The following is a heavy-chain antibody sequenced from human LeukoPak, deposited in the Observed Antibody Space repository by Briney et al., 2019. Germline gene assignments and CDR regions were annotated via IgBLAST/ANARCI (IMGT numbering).Heavy chain of an antibody. CDR2: IFYDGDT. Sequence: KPSETLSLTCTVSGGSISSYYWGWIRQPPGKGLEWIGTIFYDGDTYYSPSLKSRVTVSVDTSKNQFSLKLSSVTAADTAVYYCARGSRGIAAAGDYFDYWGQGTLVTVSS. CDR3: ARGSRGIAAAGDYFDY. CDR1: GGSISSYY. D-gene: IGHD6-13*01. J-gene: IGHJ4*02. V-gene: IGHV4-39*01.